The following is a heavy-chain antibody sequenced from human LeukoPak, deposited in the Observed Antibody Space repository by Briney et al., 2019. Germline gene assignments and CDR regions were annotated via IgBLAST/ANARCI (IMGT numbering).Heavy chain of an antibody. CDR2: MNPNSGNT. Sequence: ASVKVSCKASGYTFTSYDINWVRQATGQGLEWMGWMNPNSGNTGCAQKFQGRVTMTRNTSISTAYMELSSLRSEDTAVYYCARVRSSSWYADWWFDPWGQGTLVTVSS. D-gene: IGHD6-13*01. CDR1: GYTFTSYD. V-gene: IGHV1-8*01. J-gene: IGHJ5*02. CDR3: ARVRSSSWYADWWFDP.